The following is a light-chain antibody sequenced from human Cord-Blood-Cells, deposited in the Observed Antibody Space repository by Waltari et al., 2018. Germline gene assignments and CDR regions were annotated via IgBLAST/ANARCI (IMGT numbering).Light chain of an antibody. Sequence: EIVLTQSPATLSLSPGERATISCRASQSVSSYLAWYQQKPAQAPRLLIYDASNRATGIPARFSGSGSGTDFTLTISSLEPEDFAVYYCQQRSNWLTFGGGTKVEIK. J-gene: IGKJ4*01. V-gene: IGKV3-11*01. CDR1: QSVSSY. CDR2: DAS. CDR3: QQRSNWLT.